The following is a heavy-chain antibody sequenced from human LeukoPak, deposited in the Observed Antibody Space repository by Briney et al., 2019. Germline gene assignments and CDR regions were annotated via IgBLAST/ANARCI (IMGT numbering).Heavy chain of an antibody. CDR1: GFTFSSYA. CDR2: ISGSGGRT. Sequence: QPGGSLRLSCAASGFTFSSYAMSWVRQAPGKGLEWVSAISGSGGRTYSADSVKGRFTISRDNSNNTLYLQTNSPRAEDTAVYYCAKDFLWGATHSFDYWGQGTLVTVSS. J-gene: IGHJ4*02. V-gene: IGHV3-23*01. CDR3: AKDFLWGATHSFDY. D-gene: IGHD1-26*01.